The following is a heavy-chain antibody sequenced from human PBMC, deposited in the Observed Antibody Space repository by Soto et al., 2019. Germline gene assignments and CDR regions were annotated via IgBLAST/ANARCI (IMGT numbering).Heavy chain of an antibody. D-gene: IGHD6-19*01. J-gene: IGHJ4*02. V-gene: IGHV1-2*02. CDR1: GYTFIDYY. CDR3: ARGLGSSGWYNYFDY. Sequence: QVQLVQSGAQVEKPGASLKVSCKASGYTFIDYYMHWVRLAPGQALEWMGWINPNSGGTNYAQSFQGRVTMTRVTSISTAYMELMRLRSDDTAVYYCARGLGSSGWYNYFDYWGQVTLFTVSS. CDR2: INPNSGGT.